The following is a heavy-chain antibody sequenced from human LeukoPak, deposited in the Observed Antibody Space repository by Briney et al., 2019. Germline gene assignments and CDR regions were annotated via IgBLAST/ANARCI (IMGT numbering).Heavy chain of an antibody. J-gene: IGHJ4*02. CDR2: IYTSGST. CDR1: GGSISSGDYY. CDR3: ARDYYGSGRLAYYFDY. D-gene: IGHD3-10*01. V-gene: IGHV4-61*02. Sequence: SETLSLTCTVSGGSISSGDYYWSWIRQPAGKGLEWIGRIYTSGSTNYNPSLKSRVTMSVDTSKNQFSLKLSSVTAADTAVYYCARDYYGSGRLAYYFDYWGQGTLVTVSS.